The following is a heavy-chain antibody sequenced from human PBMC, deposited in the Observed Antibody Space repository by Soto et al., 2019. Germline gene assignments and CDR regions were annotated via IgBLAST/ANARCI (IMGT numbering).Heavy chain of an antibody. CDR3: AKDQELGATDAFDI. CDR2: ISAYNGNT. J-gene: IGHJ3*02. D-gene: IGHD1-26*01. V-gene: IGHV1-18*04. Sequence: VTVSSTASGYAFTSDGISWVRLAPGQGLEWMGWISAYNGNTNYAQKLQGRVTMTTDTSTSTAYMELRSLRSDDTAVYYCAKDQELGATDAFDIWGQGTMVNV. CDR1: GYAFTSDG.